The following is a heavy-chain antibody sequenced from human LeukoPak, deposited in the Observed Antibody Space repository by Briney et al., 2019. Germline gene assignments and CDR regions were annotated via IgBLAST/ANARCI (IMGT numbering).Heavy chain of an antibody. CDR1: GYTFTSYY. CDR3: ARANVVVGDAFDI. Sequence: PAASVKVSCKASGYTFTSYYMHWVRQAAGQGLEWMGIINPSGGSTSYAQKFQGRVTMTRDTSTSTVYMELSSLRSEDTAVYYCARANVVVGDAFDIWGQGTMVTVSS. J-gene: IGHJ3*02. D-gene: IGHD3-16*01. V-gene: IGHV1-46*01. CDR2: INPSGGST.